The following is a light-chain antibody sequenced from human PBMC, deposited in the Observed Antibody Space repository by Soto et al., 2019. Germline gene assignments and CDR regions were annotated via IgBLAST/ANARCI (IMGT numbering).Light chain of an antibody. CDR3: CSYAGSYTVV. CDR1: SSDVGGYNY. J-gene: IGLJ2*01. Sequence: QSALTQPRSVSGSPGQSVTISCTGTSSDVGGYNYVSWYQQHPGKAPKLMIYDVIKRPSGVPDRFSGSKSGNTASLNISGLQAENEADYYCCSYAGSYTVVFGGGTKLTVL. V-gene: IGLV2-11*01. CDR2: DVI.